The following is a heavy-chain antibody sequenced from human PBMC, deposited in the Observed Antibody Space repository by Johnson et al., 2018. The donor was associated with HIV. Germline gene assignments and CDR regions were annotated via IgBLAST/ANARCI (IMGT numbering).Heavy chain of an antibody. CDR3: ARDGRGEQLVDQGDAFDI. V-gene: IGHV3-64*01. J-gene: IGHJ3*02. CDR2: ISSNGGST. Sequence: VQLVESGGGLVQPGGSLRLSCAASGFTFSSYAMHWVRQAPGKGLEYVSAISSNGGSTYYANSVKGRFTISRDNSKNTLYLQMGSLRAEDTALYFCARDGRGEQLVDQGDAFDIWGQGTMVTVSS. D-gene: IGHD6-6*01. CDR1: GFTFSSYA.